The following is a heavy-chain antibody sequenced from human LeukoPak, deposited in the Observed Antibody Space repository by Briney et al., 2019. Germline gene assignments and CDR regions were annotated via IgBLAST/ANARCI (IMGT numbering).Heavy chain of an antibody. CDR3: ARDEEGAAAGTFDY. V-gene: IGHV3-21*01. Sequence: GGSLRLSCAASGFTFSSYAMSWVRQAPGKGLEWVSSISSSSSYIYYADSVKGRFTISRDNAKNSLYLQMNSLRAEDTAVYYCARDEEGAAAGTFDYWGQGTLVTVSS. J-gene: IGHJ4*02. D-gene: IGHD6-13*01. CDR1: GFTFSSYA. CDR2: ISSSSSYI.